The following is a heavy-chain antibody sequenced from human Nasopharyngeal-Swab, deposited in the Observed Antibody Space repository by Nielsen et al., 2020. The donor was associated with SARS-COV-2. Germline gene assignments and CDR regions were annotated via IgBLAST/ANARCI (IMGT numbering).Heavy chain of an antibody. V-gene: IGHV3-33*01. Sequence: WIRQPPGKGLEWVAVIWYDGSNKYYADSMKGRFTISRDNSKNTLYLQMNSLRAEDTAVYYCARDRMRAIDAFDIWGQGTMVTVSS. CDR3: ARDRMRAIDAFDI. CDR2: IWYDGSNK. J-gene: IGHJ3*02. D-gene: IGHD2/OR15-2a*01.